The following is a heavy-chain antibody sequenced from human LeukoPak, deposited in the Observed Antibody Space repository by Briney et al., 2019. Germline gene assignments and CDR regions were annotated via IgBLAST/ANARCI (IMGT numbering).Heavy chain of an antibody. D-gene: IGHD2-8*01. Sequence: ASVKVSCKASGYTFTSYYMHWVRQAPGQGLEWMGIINPSGGSTSYAQKFQGRVTMTRDTSTSTVYMELSSLRSEDTAVYYCARDQYCTNGVCYIPYCGGDCYTPAYWGQGTLVTVSS. V-gene: IGHV1-46*01. CDR2: INPSGGST. CDR1: GYTFTSYY. CDR3: ARDQYCTNGVCYIPYCGGDCYTPAY. J-gene: IGHJ4*02.